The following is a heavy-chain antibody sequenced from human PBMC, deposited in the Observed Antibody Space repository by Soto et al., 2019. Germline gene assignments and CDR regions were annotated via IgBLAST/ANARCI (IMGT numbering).Heavy chain of an antibody. D-gene: IGHD6-19*01. V-gene: IGHV3-48*03. CDR2: ISSSGSTI. CDR3: ARGQYSSGGGYFDY. J-gene: IGHJ4*02. CDR1: GFTFSSYE. Sequence: EVQLVESGGGLVQPGGSLRLSCAASGFTFSSYEMNWVRQAPGKGQEWVSYISSSGSTIYYADSVKGRFTISRDNAKNSLYLQMNSLRAEDTVVYYCARGQYSSGGGYFDYWGQETLVTVSS.